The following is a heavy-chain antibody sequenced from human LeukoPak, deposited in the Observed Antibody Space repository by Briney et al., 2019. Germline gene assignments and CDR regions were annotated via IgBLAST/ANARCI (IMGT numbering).Heavy chain of an antibody. J-gene: IGHJ3*02. CDR3: AKARRPLDAFDI. CDR2: ISGSGGST. Sequence: GGSLRLSCAASGFTFSSYGMSWVRQAPGKGLEWVSAISGSGGSTYYADSVKGRFTISRDNSKNTLYLQMNSLRAEDTAVYYCAKARRPLDAFDIWGQGTMVTVSS. CDR1: GFTFSSYG. V-gene: IGHV3-23*01.